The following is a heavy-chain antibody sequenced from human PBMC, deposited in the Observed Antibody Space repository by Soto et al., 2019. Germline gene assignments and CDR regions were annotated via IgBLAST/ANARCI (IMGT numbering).Heavy chain of an antibody. CDR3: SIGSWSAETFDV. D-gene: IGHD2-2*01. CDR1: GGTFNTYT. Sequence: QVHLIQSGAEVKKPGSSVKVSCKAAGGTFNTYTLFWVRQAPGHGLEWMGRIIPMLTLTNSAQKFQGRLTLTADKSTGTAFMELTSLRSDDTAVYYCSIGSWSAETFDVWGQGTMVTVSS. V-gene: IGHV1-69*02. J-gene: IGHJ3*01. CDR2: IIPMLTLT.